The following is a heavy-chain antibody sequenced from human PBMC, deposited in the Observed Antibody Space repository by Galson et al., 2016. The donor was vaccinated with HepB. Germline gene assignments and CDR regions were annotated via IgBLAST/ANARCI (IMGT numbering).Heavy chain of an antibody. CDR2: IIPLYGTI. CDR3: ARDRVPYGDGTGLRYFDL. D-gene: IGHD4-17*01. V-gene: IGHV1-69*13. CDR1: GDTFNTYG. J-gene: IGHJ2*01. Sequence: SVKVSCKASGDTFNTYGFNWVRQAPGQGLEWMAGIIPLYGTINYAQKFQGRITLSADESTGTVYMDLTSLRSDDTAVYYCARDRVPYGDGTGLRYFDLWGRGTLISVSS.